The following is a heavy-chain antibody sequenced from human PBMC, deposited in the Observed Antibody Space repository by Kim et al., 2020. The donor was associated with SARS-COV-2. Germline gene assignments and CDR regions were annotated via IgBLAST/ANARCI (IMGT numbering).Heavy chain of an antibody. CDR3: ARVRVYSGSPYLPPWYFDL. CDR1: GGSISNGGHY. V-gene: IGHV4-30-4*01. J-gene: IGHJ2*01. D-gene: IGHD3-10*02. Sequence: SETLSLTCTVSGGSISNGGHYWSWIRQPPGKGLEWIGYIYSSGNTYYNPSLKSRVTISVDTSNNQFSLNLNSVTAADTAVYFCARVRVYSGSPYLPPWYFDLWGRGTLLTVSS. CDR2: IYSSGNT.